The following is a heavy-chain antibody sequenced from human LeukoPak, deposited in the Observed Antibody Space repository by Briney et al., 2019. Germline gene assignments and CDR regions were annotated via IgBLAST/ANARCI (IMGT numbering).Heavy chain of an antibody. CDR3: ARHWETSSWYVDY. V-gene: IGHV4-59*08. D-gene: IGHD6-13*01. CDR2: IYYSGNT. J-gene: IGHJ4*02. Sequence: SETLSLTCNVSGGSISTYYWSWIRQPPGKGLEWIGYIYYSGNTNYNPSLKSRVTISVDTSKNQFSLKLSSVTAADTAVYYCARHWETSSWYVDYWGQGILVTVSS. CDR1: GGSISTYY.